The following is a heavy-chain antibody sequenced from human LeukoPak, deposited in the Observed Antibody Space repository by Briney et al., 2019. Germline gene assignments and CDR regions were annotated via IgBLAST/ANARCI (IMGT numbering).Heavy chain of an antibody. CDR2: IYHSGST. V-gene: IGHV4-59*12. J-gene: IGHJ4*02. CDR1: GASISSYY. Sequence: PSETLSLTCTVFGASISSYYWSWIRQPPGKGLEWIGYIYHSGSTNYNPSLKSRVTISVDTSKNQFSLKMSSVTAADTAVYYCARDGYSYGYIYWGQGTLVTVSS. D-gene: IGHD5-18*01. CDR3: ARDGYSYGYIY.